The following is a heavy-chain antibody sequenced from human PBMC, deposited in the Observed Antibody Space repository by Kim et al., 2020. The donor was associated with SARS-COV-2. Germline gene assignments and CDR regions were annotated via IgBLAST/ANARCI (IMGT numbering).Heavy chain of an antibody. CDR3: TTGLRATLIVDF. D-gene: IGHD2-15*01. J-gene: IGHJ4*02. Sequence: EYAAAVKGRFTISRDDSKNRLYLEMNSLKTEDTAVYYCTTGLRATLIVDFWGQGTLVTVSS. V-gene: IGHV3-15*01.